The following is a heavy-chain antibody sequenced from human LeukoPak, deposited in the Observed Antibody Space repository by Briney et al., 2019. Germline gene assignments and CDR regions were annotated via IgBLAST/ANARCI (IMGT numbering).Heavy chain of an antibody. J-gene: IGHJ6*03. Sequence: SETLSLTCTVSGASISSYYWSWIRQPPGKGLEWIGYIYYSGSTYYNPSLKSRVTISVDTSKNQFSLKLSSVTAADTAVYYCARRNDGGYCSGGSCYRRLYYYYYYMDVWGKGTTVTISS. CDR2: IYYSGST. V-gene: IGHV4-59*12. CDR3: ARRNDGGYCSGGSCYRRLYYYYYYMDV. D-gene: IGHD2-15*01. CDR1: GASISSYY.